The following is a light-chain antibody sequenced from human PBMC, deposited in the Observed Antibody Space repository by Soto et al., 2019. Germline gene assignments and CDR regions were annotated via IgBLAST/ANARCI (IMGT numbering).Light chain of an antibody. Sequence: EIVLTQSPATLSLSPGERATLSCRASQSVSNKLAWPQQKPGQAPRLLVYGASTRASGISPRFTGSGSGTDFNLTISSLQSEDFAVYYCQQYENWPLTFGGGTKVDIK. CDR2: GAS. CDR3: QQYENWPLT. V-gene: IGKV3-15*01. CDR1: QSVSNK. J-gene: IGKJ4*01.